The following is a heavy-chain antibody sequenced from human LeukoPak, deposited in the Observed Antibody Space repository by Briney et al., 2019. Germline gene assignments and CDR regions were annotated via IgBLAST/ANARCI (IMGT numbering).Heavy chain of an antibody. V-gene: IGHV3-15*01. CDR3: TGWPRNGFDI. CDR1: GFTFSNAW. CDR2: IKSKTDGGTT. D-gene: IGHD1-14*01. Sequence: VESLRLSCAASGFTFSNAWMSWVRQAPGKGLEWVGRIKSKTDGGTTDYAAPVKGRFTISRDDSKNTLYLQMNSLKTEDTAVYYCTGWPRNGFDIWGQGTMVTVSS. J-gene: IGHJ3*02.